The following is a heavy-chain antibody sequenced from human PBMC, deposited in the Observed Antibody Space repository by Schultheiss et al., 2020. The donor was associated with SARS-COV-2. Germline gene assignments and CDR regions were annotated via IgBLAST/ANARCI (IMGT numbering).Heavy chain of an antibody. Sequence: GGSLRLSCAASGFTFSSFGMHWVRQAPGKGLEWVAVISYDGSNKYYADSVKGRFTISRDNSKNTLYLQMNSLRAEDTAVYYCARGGEEDAFDIWGQGTMVTVSS. CDR1: GFTFSSFG. D-gene: IGHD3-10*01. CDR2: ISYDGSNK. CDR3: ARGGEEDAFDI. V-gene: IGHV3-30*19. J-gene: IGHJ3*02.